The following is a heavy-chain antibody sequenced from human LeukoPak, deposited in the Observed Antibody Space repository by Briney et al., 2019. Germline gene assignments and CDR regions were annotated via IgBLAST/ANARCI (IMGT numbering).Heavy chain of an antibody. V-gene: IGHV4-39*07. Sequence: SEILSLTCTVSGGSISISSYYWGWIRQPPGKGLEWIVGIYYSGSTNYNPSLKSRVTISVDTSKNQFSLKLSSVTAADTAVYYCARGARAYFQHWGQGTLVTVSS. CDR2: IYYSGST. CDR1: GGSISISSYY. J-gene: IGHJ1*01. CDR3: ARGARAYFQH.